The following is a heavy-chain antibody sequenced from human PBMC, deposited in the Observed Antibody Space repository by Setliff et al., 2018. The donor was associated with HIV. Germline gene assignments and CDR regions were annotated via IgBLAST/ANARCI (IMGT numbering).Heavy chain of an antibody. Sequence: PSETLSLTCAVSGYSISSSHWWGWIRQPPGKGLEWIGYIYYSGSTNYNPSLKSRVTMSVDTSKNRFSLKLSSVTAADTAVYYCARILVAAAGTGFDPWGQGILVTVSS. CDR1: GYSISSSHW. V-gene: IGHV4-28*01. CDR2: IYYSGST. CDR3: ARILVAAAGTGFDP. J-gene: IGHJ5*02. D-gene: IGHD6-13*01.